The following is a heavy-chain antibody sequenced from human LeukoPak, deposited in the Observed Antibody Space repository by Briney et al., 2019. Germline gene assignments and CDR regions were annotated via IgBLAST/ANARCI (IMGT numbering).Heavy chain of an antibody. D-gene: IGHD3-10*01. CDR2: IKQDGSEK. CDR1: GFTFSSYW. J-gene: IGHJ4*02. Sequence: GGSLRLSCAASGFTFSSYWMSWVRQAPGKGLEWVANIKQDGSEKYYVDSVKGRFTISRDNAKNSLYLQMNSLRAEDTAVYYCAKDCGSMVRCHDYWGQGTLVTVSS. CDR3: AKDCGSMVRCHDY. V-gene: IGHV3-7*01.